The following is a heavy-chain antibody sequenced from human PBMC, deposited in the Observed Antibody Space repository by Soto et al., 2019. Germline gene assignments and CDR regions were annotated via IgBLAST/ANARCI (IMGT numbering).Heavy chain of an antibody. CDR1: GFTFSSYA. CDR3: AKEAHFSTYYDILTGYPRLFDY. V-gene: IGHV3-23*01. Sequence: GGSLRLSCAASGFTFSSYAMSWVRQAPGKGLERVSAISGSGGSTYYADSVKGRFTISRDNSKNTLYLQMNSLRAEDTAVYYCAKEAHFSTYYDILTGYPRLFDYWGQGTLVTVSS. CDR2: ISGSGGST. J-gene: IGHJ4*02. D-gene: IGHD3-9*01.